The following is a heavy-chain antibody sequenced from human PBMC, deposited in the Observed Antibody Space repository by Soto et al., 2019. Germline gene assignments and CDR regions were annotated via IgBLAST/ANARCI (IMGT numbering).Heavy chain of an antibody. J-gene: IGHJ6*02. D-gene: IGHD2-2*01. V-gene: IGHV3-7*05. CDR2: RKEDGSEK. Sequence: EVQLVESGGGLVQPGGSLRLSCAASEFTFSSYWMNWVRQAPGKGLEWVANRKEDGSEKYYVDSVKGRFTVSIDNAKHSLYLQVNSLSGEDTAVYYCARDLGAPGRGSAVGYYYHYGMDVWGQGTTVTVSS. CDR1: EFTFSSYW. CDR3: ARDLGAPGRGSAVGYYYHYGMDV.